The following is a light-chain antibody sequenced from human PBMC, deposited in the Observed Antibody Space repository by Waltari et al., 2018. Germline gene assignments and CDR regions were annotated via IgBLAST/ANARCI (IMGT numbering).Light chain of an antibody. CDR1: QSVSSY. J-gene: IGKJ1*01. Sequence: EIVLTQSPATLYLSPGERATLSCRASQSVSSYLAWYQQKPGPAPRLLIYDASSRATGIPARFSGSGSGTDFTLTISSLEPEDFAVYYCQQRSNWPRTFGQGTKVEI. CDR2: DAS. V-gene: IGKV3-11*01. CDR3: QQRSNWPRT.